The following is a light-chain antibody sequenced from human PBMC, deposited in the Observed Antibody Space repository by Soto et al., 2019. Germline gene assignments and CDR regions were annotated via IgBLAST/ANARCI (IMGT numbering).Light chain of an antibody. Sequence: ENVLTQSPGTLSLSPGERATLSCRASQSVSSSYLAWYQQKPGQAPRLLIYGASSRATGIPDRFSGSGSGTDFTLTISRLEPEDLAVYYCQQYGSSPPRTFGQGTKVDIK. V-gene: IGKV3-20*01. J-gene: IGKJ1*01. CDR2: GAS. CDR1: QSVSSSY. CDR3: QQYGSSPPRT.